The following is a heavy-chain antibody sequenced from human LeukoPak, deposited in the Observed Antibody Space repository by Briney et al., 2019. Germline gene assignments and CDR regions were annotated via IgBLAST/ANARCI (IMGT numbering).Heavy chain of an antibody. V-gene: IGHV4-59*08. CDR3: ARSSGWYGSFDY. Sequence: SSETLSLTCTVSDGSISSYYWSWIRQAPGKGLEWVGYMYYSGSTNYNPSIKSRVPISVEMSKNHFSLKLTSVTAADTAVYYCARSSGWYGSFDYWGQGTLVTVSS. D-gene: IGHD6-19*01. CDR2: MYYSGST. J-gene: IGHJ4*02. CDR1: DGSISSYY.